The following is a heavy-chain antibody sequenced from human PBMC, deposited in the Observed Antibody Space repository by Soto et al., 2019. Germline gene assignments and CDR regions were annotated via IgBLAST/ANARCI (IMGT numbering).Heavy chain of an antibody. Sequence: ASVKVSCKASGGTFSSYAISWVRQAPGQGLEWMGGIIPIFGTANYAQKFQGRVTITADESTSTAYMELSSLRSEDTAVYYCARDCSSTSCYDYWGQGTLVTVSS. D-gene: IGHD2-2*01. J-gene: IGHJ4*02. CDR3: ARDCSSTSCYDY. V-gene: IGHV1-69*13. CDR1: GGTFSSYA. CDR2: IIPIFGTA.